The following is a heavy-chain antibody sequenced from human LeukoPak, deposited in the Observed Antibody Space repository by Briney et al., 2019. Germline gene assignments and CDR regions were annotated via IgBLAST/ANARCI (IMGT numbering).Heavy chain of an antibody. CDR1: GFTFNKYY. J-gene: IGHJ6*04. CDR3: AKDQAVAAPGDYYYYGMDV. CDR2: ISGSGGST. D-gene: IGHD6-19*01. V-gene: IGHV3-23*01. Sequence: QPGGSLRLSCAVSGFTFNKYYMHWVRQAPGKGLEWVSAISGSGGSTYYADSVKGRFTISRDNSKNTLYLQMNSLRAEDTAVYYCAKDQAVAAPGDYYYYGMDVWGKGTTVTVSS.